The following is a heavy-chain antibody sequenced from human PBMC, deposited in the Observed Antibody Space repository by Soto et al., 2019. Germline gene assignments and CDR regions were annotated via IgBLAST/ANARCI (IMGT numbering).Heavy chain of an antibody. D-gene: IGHD3-22*01. J-gene: IGHJ4*02. CDR2: ISAYNGNT. V-gene: IGHV1-18*01. Sequence: ASVKVSCKASGYTFTSYGISWVRQAPGQGLEWMGWISAYNGNTNYAQKLQGRVTMTTDTSTSTAYMELRSLRSDDTAVYYCARDASGGYSSNTPDDLDYWGQGTLVTVSS. CDR1: GYTFTSYG. CDR3: ARDASGGYSSNTPDDLDY.